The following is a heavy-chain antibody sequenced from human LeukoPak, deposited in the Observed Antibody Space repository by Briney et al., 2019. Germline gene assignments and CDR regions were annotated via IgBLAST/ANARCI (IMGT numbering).Heavy chain of an antibody. CDR1: GYTFTGYY. Sequence: ASVKVSCKASGYTFTGYYMHWVRQAPGQGLEWMGWINPNSGGTNYAQKFQGRVTMTRDTSISTAYMELSRLRSDDTAVYYCARDLPKLLWFGELWDAFDIWGQGTMVTVSS. CDR2: INPNSGGT. CDR3: ARDLPKLLWFGELWDAFDI. J-gene: IGHJ3*02. D-gene: IGHD3-10*01. V-gene: IGHV1-2*02.